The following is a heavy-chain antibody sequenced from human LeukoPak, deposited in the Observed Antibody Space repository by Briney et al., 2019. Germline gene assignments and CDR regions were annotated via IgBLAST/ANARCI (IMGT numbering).Heavy chain of an antibody. Sequence: SETLSLTCNVSGGSITSHYWSWIRQPPGKGLEWIAYIYYSGSTNYNPSLKSRVTISVGTSKNQFSLKLSSVTAADTAVYYCARSYCGGDCYLDDAFDIWGQGTMVTVSS. D-gene: IGHD2-21*02. CDR3: ARSYCGGDCYLDDAFDI. J-gene: IGHJ3*02. V-gene: IGHV4-59*08. CDR2: IYYSGST. CDR1: GGSITSHY.